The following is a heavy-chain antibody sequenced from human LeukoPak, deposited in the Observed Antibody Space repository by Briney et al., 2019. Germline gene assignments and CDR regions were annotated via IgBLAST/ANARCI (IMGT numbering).Heavy chain of an antibody. V-gene: IGHV3-11*05. J-gene: IGHJ4*02. CDR1: GFKFSDYY. CDR3: ARGGETCTGTSCYSFDY. D-gene: IGHD2-2*01. CDR2: ISSSSSYT. Sequence: GGSLRLSCAASGFKFSDYYMSRIRQAPGKGLEWVSYISSSSSYTNYADSVKGRFTISRDNAKNSLYLQMNSLRAEDTAVYYCARGGETCTGTSCYSFDYWGQGNLVTVSS.